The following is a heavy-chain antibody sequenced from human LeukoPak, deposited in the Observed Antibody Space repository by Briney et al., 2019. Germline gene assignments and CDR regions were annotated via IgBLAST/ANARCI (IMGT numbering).Heavy chain of an antibody. Sequence: GGSLRLSCAASGFTFSDYHMTWIRQAPGKGLEWVSYISGSSIYTRYADSVKGRFTISRDNAKNSLYLQMNSLRAEDTALYYCAREVGDYYDSSGSFGYWGQGTLVTVSS. V-gene: IGHV3-11*05. D-gene: IGHD3-22*01. CDR3: AREVGDYYDSSGSFGY. CDR2: ISGSSIYT. J-gene: IGHJ4*02. CDR1: GFTFSDYH.